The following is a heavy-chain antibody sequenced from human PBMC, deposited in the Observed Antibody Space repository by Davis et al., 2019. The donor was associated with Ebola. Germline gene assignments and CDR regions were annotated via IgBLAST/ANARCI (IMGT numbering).Heavy chain of an antibody. CDR1: GFTFSSYS. V-gene: IGHV3-21*01. Sequence: GGSLRLSCAASGFTFSSYSMNWVRQAPGKGLEWVSSINTGSNYIFYADLVKGRFTISRDNAKNSLVLQMDSLTAEDTAVYYCARERGPYILGWFEPFDIWGQGTRVTVSS. J-gene: IGHJ3*02. CDR3: ARERGPYILGWFEPFDI. D-gene: IGHD3-10*01. CDR2: INTGSNYI.